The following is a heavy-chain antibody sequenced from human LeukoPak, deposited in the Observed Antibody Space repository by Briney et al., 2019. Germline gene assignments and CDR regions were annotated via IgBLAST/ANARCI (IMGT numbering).Heavy chain of an antibody. CDR1: GFTFSSYA. CDR3: TISYYDILTGYSPEPNFDY. CDR2: ISGSGGST. J-gene: IGHJ4*02. D-gene: IGHD3-9*01. V-gene: IGHV3-23*01. Sequence: HTGGSLRLSCAASGFTFSSYAMSWVRQAPGKGLEWVSAISGSGGSTYYADSVKGRFTISRDNSKNTLYLQMNSLKTEDTDVYYCTISYYDILTGYSPEPNFDYWGQGTLVTVSS.